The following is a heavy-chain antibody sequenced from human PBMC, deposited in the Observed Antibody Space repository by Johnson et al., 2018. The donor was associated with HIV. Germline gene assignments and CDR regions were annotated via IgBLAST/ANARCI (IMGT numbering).Heavy chain of an antibody. J-gene: IGHJ3*02. V-gene: IGHV3-7*01. CDR2: IKQDGSEK. CDR3: AREGGSIAAAGKDAFDI. D-gene: IGHD6-13*01. CDR1: GFTVSSNY. Sequence: VQLVESGGGLIQPGGSLRLSCAASGFTVSSNYMSWVRQAPGKGLEWVANIKQDGSEKYYVDSVKGRFTISRDNAKNSLYLQMNSLRAEDTAVYYCAREGGSIAAAGKDAFDIWGQGTMVTVSS.